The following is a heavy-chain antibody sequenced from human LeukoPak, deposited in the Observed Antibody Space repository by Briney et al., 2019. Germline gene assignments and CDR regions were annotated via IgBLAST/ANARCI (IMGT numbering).Heavy chain of an antibody. Sequence: HPGGSLRLSCAASGFTFSGYWMHWVRQAPGKGLVWVSRINGDGSSTTYAGSVKGRFTISRDNARNTLYLQMNTLRPDDTAVYYRARGGAVPANCFDPWGQGTLVTVSS. V-gene: IGHV3-74*01. CDR3: ARGGAVPANCFDP. J-gene: IGHJ5*02. D-gene: IGHD2-2*01. CDR2: INGDGSST. CDR1: GFTFSGYW.